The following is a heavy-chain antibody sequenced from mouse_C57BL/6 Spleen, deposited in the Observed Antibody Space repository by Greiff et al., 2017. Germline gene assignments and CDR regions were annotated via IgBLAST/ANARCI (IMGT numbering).Heavy chain of an antibody. J-gene: IGHJ4*01. Sequence: QVQLQQSGAELVRPGTSVKLSCKASGYTFTSYWMHWVKQRPGQGLEWIGVIDPSDSYTNYNQKFKGKAKLTVDTSSSTAYMQLSSLTSEDSAVYYCARSNYGNSMDYWGQGTSVTVSS. V-gene: IGHV1-59*01. CDR1: GYTFTSYW. CDR2: IDPSDSYT. D-gene: IGHD2-1*01. CDR3: ARSNYGNSMDY.